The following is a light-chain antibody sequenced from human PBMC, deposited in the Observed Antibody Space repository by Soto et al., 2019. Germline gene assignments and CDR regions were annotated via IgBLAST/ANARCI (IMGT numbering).Light chain of an antibody. J-gene: IGKJ1*01. V-gene: IGKV1-17*01. CDR3: QQANSYPWT. CDR1: QGIRNE. CDR2: AAS. Sequence: DIQMTQSPSSLSASVGDRVTITCRASQGIRNELGWYQQKPGKAPKRLIYAASSLQSGVPSRFSGSGYGTEFTLTISSLQPEDFATYYCQQANSYPWTFGQGTKVDIK.